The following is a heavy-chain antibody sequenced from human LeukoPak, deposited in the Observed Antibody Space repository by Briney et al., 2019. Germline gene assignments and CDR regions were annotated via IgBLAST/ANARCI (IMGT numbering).Heavy chain of an antibody. Sequence: ASVKVSCKASGYTFTGYYMHWVRQAPGQGLEWMGWINPNSGGTNYAQKFQGRVTMTRDMSTSTVYMELSSLRSEDTAVYYCARGAEVYGDYAFDYWGQGTLVTVSS. CDR1: GYTFTGYY. CDR2: INPNSGGT. J-gene: IGHJ4*02. V-gene: IGHV1-2*02. D-gene: IGHD4-17*01. CDR3: ARGAEVYGDYAFDY.